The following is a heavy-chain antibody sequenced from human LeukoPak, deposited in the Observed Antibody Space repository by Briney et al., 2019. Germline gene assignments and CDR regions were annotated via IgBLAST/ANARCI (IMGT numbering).Heavy chain of an antibody. J-gene: IGHJ3*02. CDR3: ARDQWSGSPEDDAFDI. V-gene: IGHV4-39*07. Sequence: PSETLSLTCTVSGGSISSSSYYWGWIRQPPGKGLEWIGSIYYSGSTYYNPSLKSRVTISVDTSKNQFSLKLSSVTAADTAVYYCARDQWSGSPEDDAFDIWGQGTMVTVSS. CDR2: IYYSGST. D-gene: IGHD1-26*01. CDR1: GGSISSSSYY.